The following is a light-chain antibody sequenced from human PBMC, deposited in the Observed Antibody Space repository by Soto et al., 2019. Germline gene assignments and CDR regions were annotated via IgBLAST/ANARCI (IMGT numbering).Light chain of an antibody. Sequence: QSALTQSPSASGSPGQSVTISCTGTSSDIGGYNSVSWYQQHPGKAPKVMIYDVTKRPSGVPDRFSGSKSGNTASLTVSALQAEDEADYYCQSYDDKVRVFGGGTKLTVL. J-gene: IGLJ3*02. CDR3: QSYDDKVRV. CDR1: SSDIGGYNS. CDR2: DVT. V-gene: IGLV2-8*01.